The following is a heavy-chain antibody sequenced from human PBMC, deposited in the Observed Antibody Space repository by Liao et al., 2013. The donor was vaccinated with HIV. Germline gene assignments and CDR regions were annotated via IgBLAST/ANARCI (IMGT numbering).Heavy chain of an antibody. Sequence: QVQLQQWGAGLLKPSETLSLTCAVYGGSFSFYYWSWIRQPPGKGLEWIGEINHSGSTNYNPSLKSRVTISVDTSKNQFSLKLSSVTAADTAVYYCARVGFSIAAREIDYWGQGTLVTVSS. CDR2: INHSGST. CDR3: ARVGFSIAAREIDY. CDR1: GGSFSFYY. J-gene: IGHJ4*02. V-gene: IGHV4-34*01. D-gene: IGHD6-6*01.